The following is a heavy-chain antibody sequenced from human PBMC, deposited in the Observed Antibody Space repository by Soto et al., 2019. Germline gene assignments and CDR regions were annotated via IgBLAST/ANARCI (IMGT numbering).Heavy chain of an antibody. Sequence: XESLKISWRGSGYDFNTNWFVWVRHLPGRGLEWVGIMYPGDSDTRYNPSLQGHVTLSVDVTVSTAFLQWRSLETSDTGMYFCARLPRDCNKTSCYYADNWGQGTQVTVSS. CDR2: MYPGDSDT. D-gene: IGHD3-3*01. CDR1: GYDFNTNW. V-gene: IGHV5-51*01. CDR3: ARLPRDCNKTSCYYADN. J-gene: IGHJ4*02.